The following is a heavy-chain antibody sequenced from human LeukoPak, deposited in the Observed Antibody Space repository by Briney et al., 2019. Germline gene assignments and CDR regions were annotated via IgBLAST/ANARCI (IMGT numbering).Heavy chain of an antibody. Sequence: GGPLRLSCAASGFTFSSYAMHWVRQAPGKGLEWVAVISYDGSNKYYADSVKGRFTISRDNSKNTLYLQMSSLRPEDTAVYYCVKDRWVDHWGQGTLVTVSS. V-gene: IGHV3-30-3*01. CDR3: VKDRWVDH. D-gene: IGHD6-13*01. CDR1: GFTFSSYA. CDR2: ISYDGSNK. J-gene: IGHJ4*02.